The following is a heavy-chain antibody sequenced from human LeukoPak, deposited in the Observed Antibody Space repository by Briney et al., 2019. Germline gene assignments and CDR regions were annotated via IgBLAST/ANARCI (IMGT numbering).Heavy chain of an antibody. CDR1: GGSISSGDYY. D-gene: IGHD2-21*02. CDR3: ASTLVVVTAHDAFDI. Sequence: PSETLSLTCTVSGGSISSGDYYWSWIRQPPGKGLEWIGHIYYSGSTYYNPSLKSRVTISVDTSKNQFSLKLSSVTAADTAVYYCASTLVVVTAHDAFDIWGQGTMVTVSS. V-gene: IGHV4-30-4*01. J-gene: IGHJ3*02. CDR2: IYYSGST.